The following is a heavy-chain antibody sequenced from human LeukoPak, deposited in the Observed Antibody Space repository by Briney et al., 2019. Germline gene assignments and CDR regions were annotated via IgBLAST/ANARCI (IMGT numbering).Heavy chain of an antibody. CDR3: ARDPIAAGRQGAFDI. J-gene: IGHJ3*02. Sequence: ASVKVSCKASGYTFTSYYMHWVRQAPGQGLEWMGIINPSGGSTSYAQKFQGRVTMTRDTSTSTVYMELSSLRSEDTAVYYCARDPIAAGRQGAFDIWGQGTMVTVSS. CDR1: GYTFTSYY. V-gene: IGHV1-46*01. CDR2: INPSGGST. D-gene: IGHD6-13*01.